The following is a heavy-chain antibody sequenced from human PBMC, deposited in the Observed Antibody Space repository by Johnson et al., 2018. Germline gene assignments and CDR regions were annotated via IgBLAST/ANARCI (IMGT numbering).Heavy chain of an antibody. Sequence: VQLVESGGGLVQPGRSLRLSCAASGFTFDDYAMHWVRQAPGKGLEWVSGISWNSGSIGYADSVKGRFTISRDNAKNSLYLQMNSLRAEDTALYYCAKDGHIAAAGKYYYGMDVWGQGTTVTVSS. D-gene: IGHD6-13*01. J-gene: IGHJ6*02. CDR2: ISWNSGSI. V-gene: IGHV3-9*01. CDR1: GFTFDDYA. CDR3: AKDGHIAAAGKYYYGMDV.